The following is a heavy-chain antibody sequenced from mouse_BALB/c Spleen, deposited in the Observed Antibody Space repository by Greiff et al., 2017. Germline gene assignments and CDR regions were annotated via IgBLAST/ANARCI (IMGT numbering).Heavy chain of an antibody. CDR3: ARQDYYGSSHFAY. V-gene: IGHV5-12-1*01. CDR2: ISSGGGST. Sequence: EVMLVESGGGLVKPGGSLKLSCAASGFAFSSYDMSWVRQTPEKRLEWVAYISSGGGSTYYPDTVKGRFTISRDNAKNTLYLQMSSLKSEDTAMYYCARQDYYGSSHFAYWGQGTLVTVSA. CDR1: GFAFSSYD. D-gene: IGHD1-1*01. J-gene: IGHJ3*01.